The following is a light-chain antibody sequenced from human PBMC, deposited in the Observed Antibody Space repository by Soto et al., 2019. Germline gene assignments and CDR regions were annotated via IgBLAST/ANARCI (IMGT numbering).Light chain of an antibody. CDR1: SSNIGRNA. J-gene: IGLJ3*02. V-gene: IGLV1-44*01. CDR3: AAWDDSLNALV. Sequence: QSVLTQPRSASGTPGQRVTISGSGASSNIGRNAVNWYQQLPGAAPQLLIYTNKQRPSGVPDRFSGSKSGTSASLAITGLQSEDEATYHCAAWDDSLNALVLGGGTKVPVL. CDR2: TNK.